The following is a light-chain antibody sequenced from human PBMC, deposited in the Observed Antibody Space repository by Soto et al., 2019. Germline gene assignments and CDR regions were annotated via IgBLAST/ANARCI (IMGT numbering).Light chain of an antibody. J-gene: IGLJ2*01. CDR3: AAWYDSLYGVV. CDR1: SSNIGTKT. V-gene: IGLV1-44*01. Sequence: QSVLTQPPSASRTPGQRVTISCSGSSSNIGTKTVNWYQQLPGTAPKLLIYSNNQRPSGVPDRFSGSKSGTSASLAITGLQSEDEGDFYCAAWYDSLYGVVFGGGTKLTVL. CDR2: SNN.